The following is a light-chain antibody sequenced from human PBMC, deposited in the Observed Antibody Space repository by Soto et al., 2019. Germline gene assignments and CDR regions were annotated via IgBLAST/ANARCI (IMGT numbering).Light chain of an antibody. Sequence: DIQMTQSPSSLSASVGDRVTITCRASQGISIYLAWYQQKPGKVPKLLIYAASTLQSGVPSRFSGSGSGTDFTLTISSLQPEDVATYFCQKYDSAPRTFGQGTKVDIK. CDR2: AAS. CDR3: QKYDSAPRT. V-gene: IGKV1-27*01. J-gene: IGKJ1*01. CDR1: QGISIY.